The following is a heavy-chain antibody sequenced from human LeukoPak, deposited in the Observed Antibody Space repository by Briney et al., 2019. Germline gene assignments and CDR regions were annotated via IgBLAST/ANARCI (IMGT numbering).Heavy chain of an antibody. J-gene: IGHJ4*02. CDR3: ARGARYFDWLLPDYYFDY. Sequence: GGSLRLSCAASGFTFSSYGMHWVRQAPAKGLEWVAVIWYDGSNKYYADSVKGRFTISRDNSKNTLYLQMNSLRAEDTAVYYCARGARYFDWLLPDYYFDYWGQGTLVTVSS. D-gene: IGHD3-9*01. CDR2: IWYDGSNK. V-gene: IGHV3-33*01. CDR1: GFTFSSYG.